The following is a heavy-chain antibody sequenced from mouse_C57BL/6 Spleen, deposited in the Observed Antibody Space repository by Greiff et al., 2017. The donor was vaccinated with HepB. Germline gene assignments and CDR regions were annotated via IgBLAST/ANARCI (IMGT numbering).Heavy chain of an antibody. CDR2: IYPSDSET. V-gene: IGHV1-61*01. D-gene: IGHD2-12*01. Sequence: VKLQQPGAELVRPGSSVKLSCKASGYTFTSYWMDWVKQRPGQGLEWIGNIYPSDSETHYNQKFKDKATLTVDKSSSTAYMQLSSLTSEDSAVYYCARDYKGPWFAYWGQGTLVTVSA. CDR3: ARDYKGPWFAY. J-gene: IGHJ3*01. CDR1: GYTFTSYW.